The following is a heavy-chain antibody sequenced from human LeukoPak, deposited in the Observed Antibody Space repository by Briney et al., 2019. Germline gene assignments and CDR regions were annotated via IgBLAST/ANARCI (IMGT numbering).Heavy chain of an antibody. CDR3: ARDRQLAAFGY. D-gene: IGHD3-3*02. J-gene: IGHJ4*02. CDR1: GFTFSNYA. Sequence: GGSLRLSCAASGFTFSNYAMTWVRQAPGKGLEWVANIKQDGSEKYYVDSVKGRFTISRDNAKNSLYLQMNSLRAEDTAVYYCARDRQLAAFGYWGQGTLVTVSS. V-gene: IGHV3-7*01. CDR2: IKQDGSEK.